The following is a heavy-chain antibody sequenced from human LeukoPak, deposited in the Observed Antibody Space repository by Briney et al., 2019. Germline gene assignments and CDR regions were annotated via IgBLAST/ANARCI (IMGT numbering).Heavy chain of an antibody. V-gene: IGHV1-18*04. CDR2: ISAYNGNT. CDR1: GYTFTGYY. Sequence: ASVKVSCKASGYTFTGYYIHWVRQAPGQGLEWMGWISAYNGNTNYAQKLQGRVTMTTDTSTSTAYMELRSLRSDDTAVYYCARNRLGWVVAASERPFDYWGQGTLVTVSS. J-gene: IGHJ4*02. D-gene: IGHD2-15*01. CDR3: ARNRLGWVVAASERPFDY.